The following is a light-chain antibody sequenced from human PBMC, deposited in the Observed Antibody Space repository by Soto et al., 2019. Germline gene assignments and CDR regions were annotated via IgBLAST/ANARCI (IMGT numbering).Light chain of an antibody. CDR2: AVS. Sequence: QSVLTQPASVSGSPGQSITISCTGTSSDVGGYNYVSWYQQYPGKAPKLMIYAVSGRPSGVSNRFSGSKSGNTASLTISGLQAEDEADYHCSSYTPSSTYVFGTGTKVTVL. CDR1: SSDVGGYNY. J-gene: IGLJ1*01. V-gene: IGLV2-14*03. CDR3: SSYTPSSTYV.